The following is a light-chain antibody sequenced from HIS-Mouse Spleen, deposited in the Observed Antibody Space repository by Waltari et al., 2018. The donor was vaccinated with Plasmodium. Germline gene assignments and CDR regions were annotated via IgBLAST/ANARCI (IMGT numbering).Light chain of an antibody. Sequence: AIRMTQSPSSFSASTGDRVTITCRASQGISSYLAWYQQKPGKAPKLLIYAASTLQMGVPARFSGSGSRTDFTLAISCLQSEDFATCYCRQYYSYPPPFGGGTKVEIK. CDR3: RQYYSYPPP. J-gene: IGKJ4*01. CDR2: AAS. CDR1: QGISSY. V-gene: IGKV1-8*01.